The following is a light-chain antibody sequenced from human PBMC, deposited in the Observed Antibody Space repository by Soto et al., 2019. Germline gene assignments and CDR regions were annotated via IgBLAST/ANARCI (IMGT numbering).Light chain of an antibody. CDR1: QSINIY. CDR3: QQSYRSPYT. Sequence: IQMTQSPSSLSASVGDSVTVTCRASQSINIYLNWYQQKPGKAPTLLIYVASSLQSGVPSRFPGGGSRTDFTLTISSLQPEYFATYYCQQSYRSPYTFGQGTKLEIK. J-gene: IGKJ2*01. CDR2: VAS. V-gene: IGKV1-39*01.